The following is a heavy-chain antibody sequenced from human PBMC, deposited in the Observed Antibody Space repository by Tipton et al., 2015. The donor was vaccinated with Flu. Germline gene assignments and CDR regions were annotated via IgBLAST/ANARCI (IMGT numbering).Heavy chain of an antibody. CDR2: FYPSGST. Sequence: TLSLTCIVSGDSITNYFWTWIRQPAGKGLEWIGRFYPSGSTNYNPSLKRRVTMSVDTSNNQFSLILDSVTAADTAVYYCVRSYIGYCSGGSCLSYAFDIWGQGTMVTVSS. D-gene: IGHD2-15*01. CDR1: GDSITNYF. V-gene: IGHV4-4*07. CDR3: VRSYIGYCSGGSCLSYAFDI. J-gene: IGHJ3*02.